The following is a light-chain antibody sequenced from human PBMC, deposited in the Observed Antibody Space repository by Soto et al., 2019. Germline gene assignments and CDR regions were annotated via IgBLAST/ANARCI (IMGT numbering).Light chain of an antibody. CDR3: HQYNNWPLT. J-gene: IGKJ3*01. Sequence: EAVLTQSPSTLSLSPGERATLSCRASQGVSGDLAWYQQKPGQAPRLLIYDVSTRATGIPARFSGSGSGTEFTLTISSLQSEDFAVYYCHQYNNWPLTFGPGTKVDIK. CDR2: DVS. V-gene: IGKV3-15*01. CDR1: QGVSGD.